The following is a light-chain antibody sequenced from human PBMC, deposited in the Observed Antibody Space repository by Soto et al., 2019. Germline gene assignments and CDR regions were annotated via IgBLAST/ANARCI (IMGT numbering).Light chain of an antibody. CDR3: CSYAGSYTLWV. Sequence: ALTQPRSVSGSPGQSVTISCTGTSSDVGGYNYVSWYQQYPGKAPKLIIYDVSKRPSGVPDRFSGSKSGNTASLTISGLQAEDEADYYCCSYAGSYTLWVFGGGTKVTVL. J-gene: IGLJ3*02. CDR1: SSDVGGYNY. V-gene: IGLV2-11*01. CDR2: DVS.